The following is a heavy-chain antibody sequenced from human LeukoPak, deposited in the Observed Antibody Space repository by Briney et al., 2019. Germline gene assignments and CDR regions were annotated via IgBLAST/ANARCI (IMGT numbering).Heavy chain of an antibody. J-gene: IGHJ3*02. CDR1: GGSISSYY. V-gene: IGHV4-59*01. CDR3: ARVRALVRGYSYGSAFDI. CDR2: IYYSGST. Sequence: SSETLSLTCTVSGGSISSYYWSWIRQPPGKGLEWMGYIYYSGSTNYNPSLKSRVTISVDTSKNQFSLKLSSVTAADTAVYYCARVRALVRGYSYGSAFDIWGQGTMVTVSS. D-gene: IGHD5-18*01.